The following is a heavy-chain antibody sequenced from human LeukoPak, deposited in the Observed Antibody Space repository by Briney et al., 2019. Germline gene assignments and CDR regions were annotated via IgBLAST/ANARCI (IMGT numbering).Heavy chain of an antibody. CDR2: IPYDGSKK. CDR1: GFTLSSYG. J-gene: IGHJ4*02. CDR3: AKDTASYYDSSGYYSLDY. D-gene: IGHD3-22*01. Sequence: PGECLRLACAASGFTLSSYGMHWVRQAPGKVLGWVAVIPYDGSKKYYADSVKGRFTISRDNSKNTLYLQMNSLGAEDTAVYYCAKDTASYYDSSGYYSLDYWGQRTVVTVSS. V-gene: IGHV3-30*18.